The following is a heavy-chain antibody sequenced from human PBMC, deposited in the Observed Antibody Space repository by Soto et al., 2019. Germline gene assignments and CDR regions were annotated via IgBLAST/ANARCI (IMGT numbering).Heavy chain of an antibody. CDR3: ATVGLYYSGSGVSY. CDR1: GYRFSIYW. CDR2: IYPGDSET. J-gene: IGHJ4*02. Sequence: PGESLKISCRGSGYRFSIYWIGWVRQMPGKGLEWMGIIYPGDSETKYSPSFQGQVTISADKSSSTAYLQWSSLKASDTAMYYCATVGLYYSGSGVSYWGQGTLVTVSS. V-gene: IGHV5-51*01. D-gene: IGHD3-10*01.